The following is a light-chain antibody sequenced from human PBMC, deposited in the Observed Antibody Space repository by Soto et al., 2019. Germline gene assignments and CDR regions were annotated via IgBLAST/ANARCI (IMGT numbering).Light chain of an antibody. Sequence: EIVLTQSPGTLSLSPGERATLSCRASQSVSSNYLAWYQQKPGQAPRLLIYGASSRATGTPDRFSGSGSGTDFTLTISRLEPEVFAVYHCQQYITAPETFGQGTKVEIK. CDR1: QSVSSNY. V-gene: IGKV3-20*01. J-gene: IGKJ1*01. CDR2: GAS. CDR3: QQYITAPET.